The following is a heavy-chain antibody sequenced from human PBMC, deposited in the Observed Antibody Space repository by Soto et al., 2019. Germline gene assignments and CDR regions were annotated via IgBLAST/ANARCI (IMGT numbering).Heavy chain of an antibody. CDR2: IYHSGST. J-gene: IGHJ6*02. CDR3: ARDQGGYSGYAHYYYGMDV. V-gene: IGHV4-4*02. Sequence: QVQLQESGPGLVKPSGTLSLTCAVSGGSISSSNWWSWVRQPPGKGLEWIGEIYHSGSTNYNPSLKSRVTISVDKSKNQFSLKLSSVTAADTAVYYCARDQGGYSGYAHYYYGMDVWGQGTTVTVSS. D-gene: IGHD5-12*01. CDR1: GGSISSSNW.